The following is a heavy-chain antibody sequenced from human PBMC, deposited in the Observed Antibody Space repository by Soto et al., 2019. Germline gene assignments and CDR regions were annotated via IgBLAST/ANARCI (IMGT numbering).Heavy chain of an antibody. Sequence: EVQLLESGGGLVQPGGSLRLSCAASGFTFSSSVMNWVRQAPGKGLEWVSGISGSGSSTDYADSVRGRFTISRDNSKNTLYMQMSSLRAADTAVYYCAKGAGGSGPIRLDYWGQGTPVSVSS. CDR3: AKGAGGSGPIRLDY. D-gene: IGHD3-10*01. J-gene: IGHJ4*02. CDR1: GFTFSSSV. CDR2: ISGSGSST. V-gene: IGHV3-23*01.